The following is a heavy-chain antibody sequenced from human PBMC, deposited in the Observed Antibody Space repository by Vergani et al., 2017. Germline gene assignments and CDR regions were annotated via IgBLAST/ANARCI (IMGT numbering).Heavy chain of an antibody. CDR2: INHSGST. J-gene: IGHJ5*02. D-gene: IGHD3-3*01. CDR1: GGSFSGYY. V-gene: IGHV4-34*01. CDR3: ARRALYDFWSGYYRCFDP. Sequence: QVQLQLWGAGLLKPSETLSLTCAVSGGSFSGYYWRWFRPPPGKGLEWIGEINHSGSTNDNPSLKSRVPISVDTSKNQFSLKLSTVTAADTAVYYCARRALYDFWSGYYRCFDPWGQGTLVTVSS.